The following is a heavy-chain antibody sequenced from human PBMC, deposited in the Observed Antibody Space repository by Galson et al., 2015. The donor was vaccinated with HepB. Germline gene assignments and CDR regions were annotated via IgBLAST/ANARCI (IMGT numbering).Heavy chain of an antibody. CDR2: ISSSSSTI. CDR1: GFTFSSYS. Sequence: SLRLSCAASGFTFSSYSMNWVRQAPGKGLEWVSYISSSSSTIYYADSVKGRFTISRDNAKNSLYLQMNSLRDEDTALYYCARDIKLYYYGSWGAFDIWGQGTMVTVSS. D-gene: IGHD3-10*01. J-gene: IGHJ3*02. CDR3: ARDIKLYYYGSWGAFDI. V-gene: IGHV3-48*02.